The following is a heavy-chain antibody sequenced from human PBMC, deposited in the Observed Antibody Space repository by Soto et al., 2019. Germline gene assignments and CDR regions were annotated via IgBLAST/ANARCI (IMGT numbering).Heavy chain of an antibody. J-gene: IGHJ4*02. CDR3: ARGGFD. D-gene: IGHD3-16*01. CDR1: GFSVTASN. V-gene: IGHV3-53*02. CDR2: IFGADET. Sequence: EVQLVETGGDLIQPGGSLRLSCAASGFSVTASNMNWVRQAPGKGLEWVSVIFGADETYYADSVRGRFTISRDNSKNTMYLQMDSLRTEVTALYYCARGGFDWGQGTLVTVSS.